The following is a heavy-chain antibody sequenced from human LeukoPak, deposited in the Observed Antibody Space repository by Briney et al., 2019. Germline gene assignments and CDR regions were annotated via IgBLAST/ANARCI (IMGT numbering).Heavy chain of an antibody. J-gene: IGHJ4*02. Sequence: SVKVSCKGSGGTFSNYGLSWVRQAPGQGLEWMGGIIPLFGSANHAQNFQGRVTITADESTSTAYMELSSLRSEDTAVYYCARGRCHSSDYRQNYFDYWGQGTLVTVSS. CDR3: ARGRCHSSDYRQNYFDY. CDR2: IIPLFGSA. D-gene: IGHD3-22*01. CDR1: GGTFSNYG. V-gene: IGHV1-69*01.